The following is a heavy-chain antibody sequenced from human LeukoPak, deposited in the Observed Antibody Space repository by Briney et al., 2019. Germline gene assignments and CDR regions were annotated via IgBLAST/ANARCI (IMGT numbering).Heavy chain of an antibody. CDR1: GFTFSSYS. CDR2: ISSSSSYI. D-gene: IGHD3-10*01. CDR3: ARDPYGSGSYPNWFDP. Sequence: GRSLRLSCAASGFTFSSYSMNWVRQAPGKGLEWVSSISSSSSYIYYADSVKGRFTISRDNAKNSLYLQMNSLRAEDTAVYYCARDPYGSGSYPNWFDPWGQGTLVTVSS. V-gene: IGHV3-21*01. J-gene: IGHJ5*02.